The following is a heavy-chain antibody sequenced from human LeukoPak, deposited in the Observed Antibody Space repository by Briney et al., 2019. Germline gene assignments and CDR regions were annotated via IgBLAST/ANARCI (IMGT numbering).Heavy chain of an antibody. Sequence: GASVKVSCKASGGTFNSYAISWVRQAPGQGGEWMGRIIPILGIANYAQKFQGRVTITADKSTSTAYMELSSLRSEDTAVYYCARGAADSSNFDYWGQGTLVTVSS. CDR1: GGTFNSYA. CDR2: IIPILGIA. J-gene: IGHJ4*02. D-gene: IGHD4-11*01. V-gene: IGHV1-69*04. CDR3: ARGAADSSNFDY.